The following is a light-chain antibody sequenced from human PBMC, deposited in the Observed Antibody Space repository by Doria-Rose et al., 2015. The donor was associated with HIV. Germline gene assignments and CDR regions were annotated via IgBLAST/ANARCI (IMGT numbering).Light chain of an antibody. V-gene: IGKV1-NL1*01. Sequence: TQSPSSLSASVGDKVTITCRVNQDISNSLAWYQQEPGKAPKLLLYDASRLESGVPSRFTGSGSGTVYTLTIGSLQPENFATYYCQQYYTTPLTFGQGTKV. J-gene: IGKJ1*01. CDR2: DAS. CDR3: QQYYTTPLT. CDR1: QDISNS.